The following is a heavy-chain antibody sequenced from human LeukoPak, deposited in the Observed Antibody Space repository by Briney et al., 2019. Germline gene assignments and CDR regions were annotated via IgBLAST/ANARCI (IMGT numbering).Heavy chain of an antibody. J-gene: IGHJ4*02. V-gene: IGHV3-7*01. CDR2: IKEDGSAK. D-gene: IGHD5-24*01. Sequence: AAPEFTFSKXXXXXXRXXXXXXXXXXANIKEDGSAKNYVDSVKGRFTISRDNAKNSMYLEMNSLRVEDTAVYYCARDRGWQQFDYWGQGTLVTVSS. CDR3: ARDRGWQQFDY. CDR1: EFTFSKXX.